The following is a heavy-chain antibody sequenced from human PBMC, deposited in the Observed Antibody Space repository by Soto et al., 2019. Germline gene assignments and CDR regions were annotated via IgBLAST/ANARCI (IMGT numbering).Heavy chain of an antibody. V-gene: IGHV3-9*01. D-gene: IGHD1-1*01. Sequence: EVQLVESGGGLVQPGRSLRLSCAASGFTFDDYAMHWVRQAPGKGLEWVSGISWNSGSIGYADSVKGRFTISRDNAKNSLYLQMNSLRAEDTALYYCAKDKLERPHYFDYWGQGTLVTVSS. CDR1: GFTFDDYA. J-gene: IGHJ4*02. CDR3: AKDKLERPHYFDY. CDR2: ISWNSGSI.